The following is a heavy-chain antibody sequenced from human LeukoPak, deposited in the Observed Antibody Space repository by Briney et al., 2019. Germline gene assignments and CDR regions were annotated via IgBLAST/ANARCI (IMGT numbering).Heavy chain of an antibody. J-gene: IGHJ4*02. CDR2: ISYDGSSK. V-gene: IGHV3-30*04. CDR3: ATQHTLWSPLDC. CDR1: GFTFSTYA. D-gene: IGHD3-10*01. Sequence: GGSLRLSCAASGFTFSTYAMHWVRQAPGKGLEWVAVISYDGSSKYYADSVKGRFTISRDNSKNSLYLQMNSLRAEDTAVYYCATQHTLWSPLDCWGQGTLVTVSS.